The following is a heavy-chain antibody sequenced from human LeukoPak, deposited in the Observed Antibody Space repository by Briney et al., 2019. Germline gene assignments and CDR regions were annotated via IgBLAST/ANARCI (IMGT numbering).Heavy chain of an antibody. CDR2: IKQDGSEK. CDR3: ARDVPDDYVWGSYRYWDY. J-gene: IGHJ4*02. Sequence: GGSLRLSCAASGFTFSSYWMSWVRQAPGKGLEWVANIKQDGSEKYYVDSVKGRFTISRDNAKNSLYLQMNSLRAEDTAVYYCARDVPDDYVWGSYRYWDYWGQGTLVTVSS. D-gene: IGHD3-16*02. V-gene: IGHV3-7*01. CDR1: GFTFSSYW.